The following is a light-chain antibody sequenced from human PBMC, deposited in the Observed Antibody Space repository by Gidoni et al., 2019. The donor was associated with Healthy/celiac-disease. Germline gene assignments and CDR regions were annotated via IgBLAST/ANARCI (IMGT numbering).Light chain of an antibody. CDR3: QQYKNWHPRYT. CDR2: AS. Sequence: EIVMTQSPATLSVSPGERATLSCRARQSVSSTLAWYQQKPGASTRATGIPARFSGSGSGTEFTLTISSLQSEDFAVYYCQQYKNWHPRYTFGQGTKLEIK. CDR1: QSVSST. V-gene: IGKV3-15*01. J-gene: IGKJ2*01.